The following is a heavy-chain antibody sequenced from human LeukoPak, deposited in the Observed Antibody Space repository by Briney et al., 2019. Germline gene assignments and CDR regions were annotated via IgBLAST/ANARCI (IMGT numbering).Heavy chain of an antibody. V-gene: IGHV3-23*01. Sequence: GGPVRLSCVASGFTFSSHGMSWVREAPGKAVECISDISASGANTYYADSVKGRFTISRDNSKNTLSLQVNSLSAEDTAVYYCTKGQAVAGTTFDSWGRGTLVTASS. CDR1: GFTFSSHG. CDR3: TKGQAVAGTTFDS. CDR2: ISASGANT. D-gene: IGHD6-19*01. J-gene: IGHJ4*02.